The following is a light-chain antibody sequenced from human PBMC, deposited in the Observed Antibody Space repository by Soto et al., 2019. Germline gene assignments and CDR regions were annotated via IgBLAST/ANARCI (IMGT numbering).Light chain of an antibody. V-gene: IGKV3-20*01. J-gene: IGKJ1*01. CDR3: QQYGSSPWT. CDR1: QSVSSSY. Sequence: EIVLTQSPDTLSLSPGERATLSCRASQSVSSSYLAWYQQTPGQAPRLLIYGASSRATGIPDRFSGSGSGTDFTLTISRLEPEDFAVYYCQQYGSSPWTFGHGNKVEIK. CDR2: GAS.